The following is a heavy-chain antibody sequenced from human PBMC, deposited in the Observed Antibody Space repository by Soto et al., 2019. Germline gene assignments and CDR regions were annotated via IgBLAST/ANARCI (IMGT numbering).Heavy chain of an antibody. CDR3: ARERRWEPLLY. V-gene: IGHV1-18*01. CDR1: GYTFSNYG. Sequence: QVQLVQSGPEVKKPGASVKVSCKGSGYTFSNYGVTWVRQAPGQGLERLGWVSAYNRNTDYAQKFEDRATMTIDTSTNTAYLELRGLTPDDTAVYYCARERRWEPLLYWGHVTL. D-gene: IGHD1-26*01. CDR2: VSAYNRNT. J-gene: IGHJ4*01.